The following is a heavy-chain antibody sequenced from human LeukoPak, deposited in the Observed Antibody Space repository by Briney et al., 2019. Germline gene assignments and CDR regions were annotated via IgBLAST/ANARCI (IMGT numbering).Heavy chain of an antibody. CDR1: GGTFSSYA. D-gene: IGHD3-22*01. Sequence: ASVKVSCKVSGGTFSSYAISWVRQAPGQGLEWMGGIIPIFGTANYAQKFQGRVTITTDESTSTAYMELSSLRSEDTAVYYCARDNEYYYDSSGLDVVGAFDIWGQGTMVTVSS. CDR2: IIPIFGTA. J-gene: IGHJ3*02. V-gene: IGHV1-69*05. CDR3: ARDNEYYYDSSGLDVVGAFDI.